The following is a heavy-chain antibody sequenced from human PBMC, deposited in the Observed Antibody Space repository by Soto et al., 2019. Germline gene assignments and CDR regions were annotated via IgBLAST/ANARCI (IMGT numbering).Heavy chain of an antibody. CDR1: GGTFSSYA. CDR3: ARSTGSIFGVVVYYYYYGMDV. CDR2: IIPIFGTA. D-gene: IGHD3-3*01. V-gene: IGHV1-69*13. Sequence: SVKVSCKASGGTFSSYAISWVRQAPGQGLEWMGGIIPIFGTANYAQKFQCRVTITADESTSTAYMELSSLRSEDTAVYYCARSTGSIFGVVVYYYYYGMDVWGQGTTVTVSS. J-gene: IGHJ6*02.